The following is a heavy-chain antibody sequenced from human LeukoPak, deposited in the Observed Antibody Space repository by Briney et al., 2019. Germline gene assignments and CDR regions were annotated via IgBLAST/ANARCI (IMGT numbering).Heavy chain of an antibody. J-gene: IGHJ4*02. Sequence: SETLSLTCTVSGGSISSYYWSWIRQPAGEGLEWIGRIYTSGSTNYNPSLKSRVTMSVDTSKNQFSLKLSSVTAADTAVYYCAMDYYDSSGFDYWGQGTLVTVSS. CDR2: IYTSGST. CDR1: GGSISSYY. V-gene: IGHV4-4*07. D-gene: IGHD3-22*01. CDR3: AMDYYDSSGFDY.